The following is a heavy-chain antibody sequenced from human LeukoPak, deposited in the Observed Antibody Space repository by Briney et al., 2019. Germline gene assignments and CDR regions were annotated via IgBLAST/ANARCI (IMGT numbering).Heavy chain of an antibody. V-gene: IGHV4-4*09. D-gene: IGHD6-6*01. Sequence: PSETLSLTCTVSGGSISSYYWSWIRQPPGKGLKWIGYIYTSGSTNYNPSLKSRVTISVDTSKNQFSLKLSSVTAADTAVYYCAAATSIAAPLDYWGQGTLVTVSS. J-gene: IGHJ4*02. CDR2: IYTSGST. CDR1: GGSISSYY. CDR3: AAATSIAAPLDY.